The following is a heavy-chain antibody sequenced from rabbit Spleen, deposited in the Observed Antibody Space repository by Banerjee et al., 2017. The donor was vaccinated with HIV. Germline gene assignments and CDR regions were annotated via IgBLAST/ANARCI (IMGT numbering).Heavy chain of an antibody. CDR3: ATDLVGVGAWNL. Sequence: QEQLEESGGDLVKPEGSLTLTCTASGFSLNDNYVMRWVRQAPGKGLEWIASIYSTNGKIYYATWAKGRFTISKASSAAVTLQMTSLTAADTATYFCATDLVGVGAWNLWGQGTLVTVS. J-gene: IGHJ4*01. D-gene: IGHD3-3*01. CDR1: GFSLNDNYV. V-gene: IGHV1S45*01. CDR2: IYSTNGKI.